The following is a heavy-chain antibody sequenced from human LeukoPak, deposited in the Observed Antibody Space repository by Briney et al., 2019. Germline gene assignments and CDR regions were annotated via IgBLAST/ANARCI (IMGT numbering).Heavy chain of an antibody. Sequence: GGSLRLPCAASRLTFSFSGYGFHWVRQAPGKGLEWVAFIQNDGTIKYFTDSVEGRFTISRDNSKNTLYMQVNSLRAEDTAVYYCATNSAYGFYFDFWGQGTLVTVSS. CDR1: RLTFSFSGYG. CDR2: IQNDGTIK. CDR3: ATNSAYGFYFDF. J-gene: IGHJ4*02. V-gene: IGHV3-30*02. D-gene: IGHD5-12*01.